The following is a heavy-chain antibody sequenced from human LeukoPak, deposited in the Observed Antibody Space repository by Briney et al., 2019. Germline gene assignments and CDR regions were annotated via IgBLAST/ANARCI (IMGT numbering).Heavy chain of an antibody. CDR1: GFSFSSYG. CDR2: ISYDGSNK. D-gene: IGHD3-22*01. Sequence: GGSLRLSCAASGFSFSSYGMHWVRQGPGKGLEWVATISYDGSNKYYADSVKGRFTISRDNSKNTLYLQMDSLRAKDTAVYYCAKDVYYDRSGYYFYYYGMDVWGQGTTVTVSS. CDR3: AKDVYYDRSGYYFYYYGMDV. J-gene: IGHJ6*02. V-gene: IGHV3-30*18.